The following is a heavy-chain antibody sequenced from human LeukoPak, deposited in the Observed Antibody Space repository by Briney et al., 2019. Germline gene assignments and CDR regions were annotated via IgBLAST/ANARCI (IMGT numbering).Heavy chain of an antibody. CDR3: ATGVRGAFFWYFDL. D-gene: IGHD3-10*01. J-gene: IGHJ2*01. CDR2: ISAYNGNT. Sequence: GASVKVSCKASGYTFTSYGISWVRQAPGQGLEWMGWISAYNGNTNYAQKLQGRVTMATDTSTSTAYMELRSLRSDDTAVYYCATGVRGAFFWYFDLWGRGTLVTVSS. CDR1: GYTFTSYG. V-gene: IGHV1-18*01.